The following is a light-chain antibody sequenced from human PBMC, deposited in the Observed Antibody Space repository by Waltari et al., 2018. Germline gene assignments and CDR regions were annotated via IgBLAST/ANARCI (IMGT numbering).Light chain of an antibody. CDR1: QSISVW. J-gene: IGKJ4*01. Sequence: DIQMTQSPSTLSASVGYRVTITCRASQSISVWLAWYQQKPGRAPKLLIFSASSLESGVPSRFSGSGSGTEFTLTISSLQPDDFATYYCQQYNSFSTTFGGGTKVESK. CDR2: SAS. CDR3: QQYNSFSTT. V-gene: IGKV1-5*03.